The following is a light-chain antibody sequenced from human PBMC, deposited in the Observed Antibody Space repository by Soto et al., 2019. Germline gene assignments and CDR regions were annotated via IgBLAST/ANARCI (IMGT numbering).Light chain of an antibody. J-gene: IGKJ2*01. CDR1: QSVSSN. V-gene: IGKV3-15*01. CDR3: QQYNNWPPYT. CDR2: GGS. Sequence: EIVMTQSPATLSVSPGERATLSCRASQSVSSNLAWYQQKPGQAPRLLIYGGSTSATGSPARFSGSGSGTEFTLTISSLQSDDVAVYYCQQYNNWPPYTFGQGTKLEIK.